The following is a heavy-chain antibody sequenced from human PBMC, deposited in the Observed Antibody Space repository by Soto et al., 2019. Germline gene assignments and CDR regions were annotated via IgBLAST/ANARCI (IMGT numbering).Heavy chain of an antibody. J-gene: IGHJ2*01. D-gene: IGHD2-15*01. V-gene: IGHV3-23*01. CDR3: AKDSDYRDRIFWYFDL. Sequence: GGSLRLSCAASGFTFSDYGMSWVRQAPGKGLEWVSIISRSGASTYYADSVKGRFTISRDNSKNTLYLQMNSLRAEDTAIYYCAKDSDYRDRIFWYFDLWGRGTLVTVSS. CDR1: GFTFSDYG. CDR2: ISRSGAST.